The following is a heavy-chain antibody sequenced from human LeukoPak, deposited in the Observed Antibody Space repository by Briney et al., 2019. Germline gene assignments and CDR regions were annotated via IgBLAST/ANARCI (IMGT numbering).Heavy chain of an antibody. CDR3: ARAILSGYPDS. V-gene: IGHV4-59*01. CDR2: IYYSGST. Sequence: SETLSLTCTVSGGSISSYYWSWIRQPPGKGLEWIGYIYYSGSTNYNPSLKSRVTISVDTSKNQFSLKLSSVTAADTAVYYCARAILSGYPDSWGQGTLVIVFS. J-gene: IGHJ4*02. D-gene: IGHD3-3*01. CDR1: GGSISSYY.